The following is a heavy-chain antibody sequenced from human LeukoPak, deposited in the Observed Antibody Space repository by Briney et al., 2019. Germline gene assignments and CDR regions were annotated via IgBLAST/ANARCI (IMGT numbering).Heavy chain of an antibody. J-gene: IGHJ4*02. Sequence: ASVKVSCKASGYTFTGYYMHWVRQAPGQGLEWMGWINPNTGGTNYAQKFQGRVTMTRDTSISTAYMDLSRLRSDDTAVYYCAREGPYTSGWYNMDYWGQGTLVTVSS. V-gene: IGHV1-2*02. CDR2: INPNTGGT. CDR3: AREGPYTSGWYNMDY. CDR1: GYTFTGYY. D-gene: IGHD6-19*01.